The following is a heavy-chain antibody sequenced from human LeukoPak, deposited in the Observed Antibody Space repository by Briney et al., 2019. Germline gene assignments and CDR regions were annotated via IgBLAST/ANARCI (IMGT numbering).Heavy chain of an antibody. CDR2: IKSKTDGGTT. D-gene: IGHD2-8*01. V-gene: IGHV3-15*01. Sequence: GGALRLSCAASGFTFSNAWMSWVRQAPGKGLEWVGRIKSKTDGGTTDYAAPVKGRFTISRDNSKNTLYLQMNSLKTEDTAVYYCTTEDCTNGVCYRVDYWGQGTLVTVSS. CDR1: GFTFSNAW. J-gene: IGHJ4*02. CDR3: TTEDCTNGVCYRVDY.